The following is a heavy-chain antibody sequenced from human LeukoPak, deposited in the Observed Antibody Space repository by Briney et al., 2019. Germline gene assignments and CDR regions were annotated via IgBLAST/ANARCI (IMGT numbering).Heavy chain of an antibody. J-gene: IGHJ4*02. CDR2: ISGSGGST. V-gene: IGHV3-23*01. Sequence: GGSLRLSCAAAGFTFNRNVMSWVRQAPGKGLEWVSAISGSGGSTYYADSVKGRFTISRDNSKNTLYLQMNSLRAEDTAVYYCAIGPYYDFWSGWYYFDYWGQGTLVTVSS. CDR1: GFTFNRNV. D-gene: IGHD3-3*01. CDR3: AIGPYYDFWSGWYYFDY.